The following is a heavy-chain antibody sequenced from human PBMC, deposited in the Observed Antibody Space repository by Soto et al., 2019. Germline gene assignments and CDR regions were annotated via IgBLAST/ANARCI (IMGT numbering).Heavy chain of an antibody. J-gene: IGHJ5*02. D-gene: IGHD6-13*01. Sequence: SETLSLTCTVSGASISSYYWSWIRQPPGKGLEWIGYIYYSGSTNYNPSLKSRVTISVDTSKNQFSLKLSSVTAADTAVYYCARGRQYSSSSSWGQGTLVTVSS. CDR3: ARGRQYSSSSS. CDR2: IYYSGST. CDR1: GASISSYY. V-gene: IGHV4-59*01.